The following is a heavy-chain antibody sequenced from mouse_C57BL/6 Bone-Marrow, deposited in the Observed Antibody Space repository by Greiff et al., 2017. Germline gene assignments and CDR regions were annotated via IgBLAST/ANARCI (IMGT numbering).Heavy chain of an antibody. J-gene: IGHJ2*01. CDR2: IDPETGGT. CDR3: TRYALFDY. Sequence: QVQLQQSGAELVRPGASVTLSCKASGYTFTDYEMDWVKQTPVHGLEWIGAIDPETGGTAYNQKFKGKDILTADKSSSTAYMVLRGLTSDDSAVYYCTRYALFDYGGEGTTLTVSS. CDR1: GYTFTDYE. D-gene: IGHD6-5*01. V-gene: IGHV1-15*01.